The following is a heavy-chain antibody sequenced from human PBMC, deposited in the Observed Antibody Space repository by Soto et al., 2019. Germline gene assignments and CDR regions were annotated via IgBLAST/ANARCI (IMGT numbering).Heavy chain of an antibody. CDR2: IYYNEST. Sequence: SETLSLTCTVSGGSINRYYWSWIRQAPGKGLEWIGYIYYNESTNYNPSLKSRVTISVDTSKTSFSLKLTSVTAVDTAVYYCARVVPGIRDGIKGFHWFDPWGQGTLVTVSS. V-gene: IGHV4-59*01. D-gene: IGHD2-15*01. CDR1: GGSINRYY. CDR3: ARVVPGIRDGIKGFHWFDP. J-gene: IGHJ5*02.